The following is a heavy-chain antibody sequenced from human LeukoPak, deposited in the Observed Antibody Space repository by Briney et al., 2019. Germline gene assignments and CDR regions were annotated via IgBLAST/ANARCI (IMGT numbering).Heavy chain of an antibody. D-gene: IGHD6-19*01. CDR2: INPYSGGI. V-gene: IGHV1-2*02. CDR3: ARDSDSSGWYWIHWFDP. J-gene: IGHJ5*02. Sequence: ASVEPSCKASGYTFTGYYMHWVPRAPGQGLGWRGWINPYSGGINYAKKFQRRGTMTRDTSISTAYMELSRLRSDDTDVYYCARDSDSSGWYWIHWFDPWGQGTLVTVSS. CDR1: GYTFTGYY.